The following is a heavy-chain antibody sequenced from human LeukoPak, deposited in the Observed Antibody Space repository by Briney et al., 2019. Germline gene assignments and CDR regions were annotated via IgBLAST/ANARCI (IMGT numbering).Heavy chain of an antibody. CDR1: GFTFSDYY. CDR3: AKIGGSYSFDY. Sequence: PGGSLRLSCAASGFTFSDYYMSWIRQAPGKGLEWVSAISGSGGSTYYADSVKGRFTISRDNSKNTLYLQMNSLRAEDTAVHYCAKIGGSYSFDYWGQGTLVTVSS. CDR2: ISGSGGST. V-gene: IGHV3-23*01. J-gene: IGHJ4*02. D-gene: IGHD1-26*01.